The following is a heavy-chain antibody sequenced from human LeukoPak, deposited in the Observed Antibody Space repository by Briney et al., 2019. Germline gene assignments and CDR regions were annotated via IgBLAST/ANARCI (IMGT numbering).Heavy chain of an antibody. V-gene: IGHV3-74*01. CDR2: INSDGSIT. Sequence: PGGSLRLSCAASGFTFSNYWMHWVRQAPGKGLVWVSRINSDGSITRYADSVKGRFIISRDNAKNTLYLQMNSLRAEDTAVYYCGRELDWLPTLDYWGQGTLVTVSS. CDR3: GRELDWLPTLDY. D-gene: IGHD3-9*01. J-gene: IGHJ4*02. CDR1: GFTFSNYW.